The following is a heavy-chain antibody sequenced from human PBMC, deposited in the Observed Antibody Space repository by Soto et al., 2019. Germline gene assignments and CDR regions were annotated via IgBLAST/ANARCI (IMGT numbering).Heavy chain of an antibody. J-gene: IGHJ4*02. D-gene: IGHD2-8*01. CDR1: GFTFSDYY. CDR3: ARGVRHCTNGVCYKYSFDY. Sequence: PGGALRLSCAASGFTFSDYYMSWIRQAPGKGLEWASYISSSSSYTNYADSVKGRFTISRDNAKNSLYLQMNSLRAEDTAVYYCARGVRHCTNGVCYKYSFDYWGQGTLVTVSS. V-gene: IGHV3-11*06. CDR2: ISSSSSYT.